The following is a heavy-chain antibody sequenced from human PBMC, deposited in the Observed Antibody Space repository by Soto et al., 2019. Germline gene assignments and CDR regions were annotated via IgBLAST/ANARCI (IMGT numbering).Heavy chain of an antibody. D-gene: IGHD6-19*01. V-gene: IGHV1-18*01. Sequence: QVQLVQSGAKVKKPGASVKVSCKASGYTFTSQGISWVRQAPGQGLEWMGWISAYNGNTNYAQEFQGRVTMTTDTSTSTAYMELRSLRSDDTAVYFCARDRGSSAWYSFDYWGQGTLVTVSS. CDR2: ISAYNGNT. CDR1: GYTFTSQG. CDR3: ARDRGSSAWYSFDY. J-gene: IGHJ4*02.